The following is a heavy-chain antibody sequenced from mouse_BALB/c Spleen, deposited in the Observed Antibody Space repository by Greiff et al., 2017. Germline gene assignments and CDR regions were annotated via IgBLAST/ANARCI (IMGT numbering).Heavy chain of an antibody. V-gene: IGHV5-17*02. CDR2: ISSGSSTI. Sequence: EVQRVESGGGLVQPGGSRKLSCAASGFTFSSFGMHWVRQAPEKGLEWVAYISSGSSTIYYADTVKGRFTISRDNPKNTLFLQMTSLRSEDTAMYYCARARAYDYDAMDYWGQGTSVTVSS. J-gene: IGHJ4*01. CDR1: GFTFSSFG. CDR3: ARARAYDYDAMDY. D-gene: IGHD6-5*01.